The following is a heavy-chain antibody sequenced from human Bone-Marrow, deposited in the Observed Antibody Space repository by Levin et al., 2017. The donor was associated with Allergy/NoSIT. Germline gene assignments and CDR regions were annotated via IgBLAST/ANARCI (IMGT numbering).Heavy chain of an antibody. J-gene: IGHJ4*02. V-gene: IGHV2-5*01. CDR2: IYWNDDK. CDR3: AHRRGYYDSSGYYGFEFDY. Sequence: ASGPTLVKPTQTLTLTCTFSEISLTTTGVGVGWIRQPPGKALEWLAIIYWNDDKHYSPSLKSRLTITKTTSKNQVVLIVTDMDSVDTATYYCAHRRGYYDSSGYYGFEFDYWGQGTLVTVSS. CDR1: EISLTTTGVG. D-gene: IGHD3-22*01.